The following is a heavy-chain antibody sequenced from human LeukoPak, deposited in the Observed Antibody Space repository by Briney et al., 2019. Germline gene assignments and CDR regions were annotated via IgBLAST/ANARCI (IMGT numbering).Heavy chain of an antibody. CDR2: VYSSGSV. J-gene: IGHJ6*03. V-gene: IGHV4-39*06. D-gene: IGHD3-10*01. CDR1: GGSISIRNYY. CDR3: ARGRSSMVRGYYYYYMDV. Sequence: SQTLSLTCAVSGGSISIRNYYCAWSRQSPGRCLGLLGSVYSSGSVYYNPSLRSRVTLLVDTSNNQFALKLSSVTAADTAVYYCARGRSSMVRGYYYYYMDVWGKGTTVTISS.